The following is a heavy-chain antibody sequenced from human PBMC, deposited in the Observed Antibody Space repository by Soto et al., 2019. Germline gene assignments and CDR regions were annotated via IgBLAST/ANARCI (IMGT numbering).Heavy chain of an antibody. CDR1: GFTFSSYA. V-gene: IGHV3-23*01. D-gene: IGHD6-19*01. CDR3: AKARLDSSGWYDPYYYGMDV. Sequence: PGGSLRLSCAASGFTFSSYAMSWVRQAPGKGLEWVSAISGSGGSTYYADSVKGRFTISRDNSKNTLYLQMNSLRAEDTAVYYCAKARLDSSGWYDPYYYGMDVWGQGTTVTVSS. CDR2: ISGSGGST. J-gene: IGHJ6*02.